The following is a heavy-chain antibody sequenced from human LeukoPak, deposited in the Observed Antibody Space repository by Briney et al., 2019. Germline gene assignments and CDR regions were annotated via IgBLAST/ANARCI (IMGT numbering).Heavy chain of an antibody. D-gene: IGHD3-22*01. J-gene: IGHJ4*02. Sequence: PSETLSLTCTVSGGSISSYYWSWIRQPPGKGLEWIGYIYYSGGTNYNPSLKSRVTISVDTSKNQFSLKVSSVTAADTDVYYCARAAGTYYYDTSGDYRTDHCFDYWGQGTLVTVSS. CDR1: GGSISSYY. CDR2: IYYSGGT. V-gene: IGHV4-59*01. CDR3: ARAAGTYYYDTSGDYRTDHCFDY.